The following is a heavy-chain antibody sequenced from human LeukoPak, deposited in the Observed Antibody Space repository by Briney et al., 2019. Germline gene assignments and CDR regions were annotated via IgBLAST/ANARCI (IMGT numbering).Heavy chain of an antibody. D-gene: IGHD5-12*01. J-gene: IGHJ6*02. Sequence: GASVKVSCKASGYTFTSYGISWVRQAPGQGLEWMGWISAYNGNTNYAQKLQGRVTMTTDTSTSTAYMELRSLRSDDTAVYYCARWGIVATPYYYGMDVWGQGTTVTVSS. V-gene: IGHV1-18*01. CDR2: ISAYNGNT. CDR1: GYTFTSYG. CDR3: ARWGIVATPYYYGMDV.